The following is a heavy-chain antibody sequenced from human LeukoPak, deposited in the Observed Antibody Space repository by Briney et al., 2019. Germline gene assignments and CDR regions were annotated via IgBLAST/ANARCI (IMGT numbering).Heavy chain of an antibody. Sequence: GGSLRLSCVASGFIFSTYGLHRVRQSPGRGLEWVAVIWYDGSQRYYADSVKGRFTISRDDSQNTIYLQTDSLRAEDTAVYYCATSSPRNYFDHWGQGTLVTVSS. CDR1: GFIFSTYG. J-gene: IGHJ4*02. CDR3: ATSSPRNYFDH. V-gene: IGHV3-33*01. CDR2: IWYDGSQR. D-gene: IGHD1-14*01.